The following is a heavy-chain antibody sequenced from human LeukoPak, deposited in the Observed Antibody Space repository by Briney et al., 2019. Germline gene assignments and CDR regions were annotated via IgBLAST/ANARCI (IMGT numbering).Heavy chain of an antibody. CDR2: INAGNGNT. CDR1: GYTFTSYA. Sequence: ASVKVSCKASGYTFTSYAMHWVRQAPGQRLEWMGWINAGNGNTIYSQKFQGRVTITRDTSASTAYMELSSLRSEDTAVYYCARDFRTPHSSSPPGYWGQGTLVTVSS. J-gene: IGHJ4*02. V-gene: IGHV1-3*01. CDR3: ARDFRTPHSSSPPGY. D-gene: IGHD6-6*01.